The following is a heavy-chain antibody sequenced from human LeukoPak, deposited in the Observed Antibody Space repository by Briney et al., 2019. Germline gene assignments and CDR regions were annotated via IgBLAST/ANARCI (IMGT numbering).Heavy chain of an antibody. CDR3: ARDDDRAREIDY. V-gene: IGHV1-69*04. CDR2: IIPILNIT. CDR1: GYTFSHYY. J-gene: IGHJ4*02. D-gene: IGHD3-22*01. Sequence: SVKVSCKASGYTFSHYYMHWVRQAPGQGLEWMGRIIPILNITHYAQKFQGRVTIAADKSTSTAYMELSSLRSEDTAMYYCARDDDRAREIDYWGQGTLVIVSS.